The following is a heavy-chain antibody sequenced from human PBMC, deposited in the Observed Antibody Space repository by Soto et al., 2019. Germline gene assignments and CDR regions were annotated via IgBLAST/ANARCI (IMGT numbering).Heavy chain of an antibody. CDR2: SSQSGNT. CDR1: SGSFSGYY. D-gene: IGHD6-6*01. CDR3: ARAPKVSGSSQTRPDF. J-gene: IGHJ4*02. V-gene: IGHV4-34*01. Sequence: QVQLHQWGAGLLTPSETLSLACSIYSGSFSGYYWSWIRQPPGKGLEWIGESSQSGNTNYSPSLKSRVSISIDTSKKQFSLNLASVSAADTAVYYCARAPKVSGSSQTRPDFWGQGTLVTVSS.